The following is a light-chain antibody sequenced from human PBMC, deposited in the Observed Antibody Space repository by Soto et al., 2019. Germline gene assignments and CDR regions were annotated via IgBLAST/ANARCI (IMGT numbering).Light chain of an antibody. CDR3: QQYGSSLT. V-gene: IGKV1-5*03. J-gene: IGKJ5*01. CDR1: QSINSW. CDR2: KAS. Sequence: DIQMTQSPSALSASVGDRVRITFRASQSINSWLAWYQQKSGKAPKLLIYKASGLESGVPSRFSGSGSGTDFTLTISSLQPEDFAVYYCQQYGSSLTFGQGTRLEIK.